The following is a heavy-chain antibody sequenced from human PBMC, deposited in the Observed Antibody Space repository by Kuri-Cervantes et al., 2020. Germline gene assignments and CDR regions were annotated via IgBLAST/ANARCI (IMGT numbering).Heavy chain of an antibody. Sequence: GESLQISCAASGFTVSSNYMSWVRQAPGKGLEWVSVIYSGGSTYYADSVKGRFTISRDNSKNTLYLQMNSLTAEDMAVYYCAKADVGAVAGSDYWGQGTLVTVSS. J-gene: IGHJ4*02. V-gene: IGHV3-53*05. CDR3: AKADVGAVAGSDY. CDR1: GFTVSSNY. CDR2: IYSGGST. D-gene: IGHD6-19*01.